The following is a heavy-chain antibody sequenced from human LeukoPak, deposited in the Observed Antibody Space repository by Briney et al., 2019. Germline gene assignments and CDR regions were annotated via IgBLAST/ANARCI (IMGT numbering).Heavy chain of an antibody. V-gene: IGHV3-33*01. J-gene: IGHJ4*02. D-gene: IGHD2-15*01. CDR2: IWYDGSNK. Sequence: GRSLRLSCAASGFTFSNYGMHWVSQAPGKGLEWVAVIWYDGSNKYYADSVKGRFIISRDNSKNTLYLQMNSLKAEDTAVYYCTRQDYSGGSCSYVDYWGQGTLVTVSS. CDR1: GFTFSNYG. CDR3: TRQDYSGGSCSYVDY.